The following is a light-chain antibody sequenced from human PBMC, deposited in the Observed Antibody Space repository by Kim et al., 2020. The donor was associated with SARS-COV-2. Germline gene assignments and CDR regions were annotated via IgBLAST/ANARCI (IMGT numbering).Light chain of an antibody. CDR1: NIGTKN. V-gene: IGLV3-9*01. J-gene: IGLJ3*02. CDR3: QVWDSSSVV. CDR2: RDS. Sequence: SYELTQPLSVSVALGQTARITCGGNNIGTKNVQWFQQKPGQAPVLVICRDSNRPSGIPERFSGSNSGNTATLTISSAQPGDEADYYCQVWDSSSVVFGGGTQLTVL.